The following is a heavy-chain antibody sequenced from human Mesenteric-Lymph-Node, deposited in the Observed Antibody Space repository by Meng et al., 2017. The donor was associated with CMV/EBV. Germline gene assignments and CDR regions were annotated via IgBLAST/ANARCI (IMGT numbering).Heavy chain of an antibody. Sequence: ASVKVSCKASGYTFTSYDINWLRQATGQGLEWMGWVHPNSGNTDYAQKFQGRVTMSSSTSISTAYMELSNLRSEDTAIYYCARGPPLVGATCDYWGQGTQVTVSS. D-gene: IGHD1-26*01. CDR2: VHPNSGNT. CDR3: ARGPPLVGATCDY. CDR1: GYTFTSYD. J-gene: IGHJ4*02. V-gene: IGHV1-8*01.